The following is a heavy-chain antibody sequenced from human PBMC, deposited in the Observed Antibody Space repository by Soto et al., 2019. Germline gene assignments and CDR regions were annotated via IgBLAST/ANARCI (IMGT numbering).Heavy chain of an antibody. Sequence: GGSLRLSCAASGFSVRSSQMSWVRQAPGKGLEWVANIKEDGTQTYYVDSVKGRFTISRDNAKNSLFLQMNSLRVEDTAVYYCVRDYFGPGPYWGQGTLVTVSS. CDR2: IKEDGTQT. D-gene: IGHD3-10*01. V-gene: IGHV3-7*04. CDR3: VRDYFGPGPY. J-gene: IGHJ4*01. CDR1: GFSVRSSQ.